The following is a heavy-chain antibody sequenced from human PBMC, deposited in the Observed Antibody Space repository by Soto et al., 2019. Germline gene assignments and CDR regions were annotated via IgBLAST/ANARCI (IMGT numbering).Heavy chain of an antibody. CDR1: GFTFSSYG. CDR2: IWYDGSNK. CDR3: ARDPPYYYYYGMDV. J-gene: IGHJ6*02. V-gene: IGHV3-33*01. Sequence: QVQLVESGGGVVQPGRSLRLSCAASGFTFSSYGMHWVRQAPGKGLEWVAVIWYDGSNKYYADSVKGRFTISRDNSKNPLYLQMNSLRAEDTAVYYCARDPPYYYYYGMDVWGQGTTVTVSS.